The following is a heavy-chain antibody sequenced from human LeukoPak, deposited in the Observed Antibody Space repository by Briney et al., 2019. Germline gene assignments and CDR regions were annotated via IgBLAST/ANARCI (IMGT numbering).Heavy chain of an antibody. V-gene: IGHV5-51*01. CDR1: GYSFTRYW. Sequence: GESLKISWKGSGYSFTRYWIGWVRQMPGKGLEWMGIIYPGDSDTRYSPSFQGQVTISAGKSISTTYLQWSSLKASDTAMYYCASRHSHDAFDIWGQGTMVTVSS. CDR2: IYPGDSDT. D-gene: IGHD5-18*01. CDR3: ASRHSHDAFDI. J-gene: IGHJ3*02.